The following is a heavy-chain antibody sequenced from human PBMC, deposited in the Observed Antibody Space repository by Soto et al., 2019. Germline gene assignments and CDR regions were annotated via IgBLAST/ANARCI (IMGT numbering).Heavy chain of an antibody. J-gene: IGHJ4*02. V-gene: IGHV3-30*18. CDR2: ISYDGSKK. CDR1: GCTFSSYG. D-gene: IGHD3-16*01. Sequence: QVQLVESGGGVVQPGRSLRLSCAASGCTFSSYGMHWVRQAPGKGLEWVAVISYDGSKKNYADSVKGRFTISRDNSKNTLYLQMNSLRAEDTAVYYCAKDGLMITFGGVTHWGQGTLVTVSS. CDR3: AKDGLMITFGGVTH.